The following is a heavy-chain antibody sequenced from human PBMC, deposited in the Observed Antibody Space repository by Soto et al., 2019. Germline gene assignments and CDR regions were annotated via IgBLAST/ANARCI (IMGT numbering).Heavy chain of an antibody. CDR1: GFTFSSYG. V-gene: IGHV3-30*18. CDR2: ISYDGSNK. Sequence: GGSLRLSCAASGFTFSSYGMHWVRQAPGKGLEWVAVISYDGSNKYYADSVKGRFTISRDNSKNTLYLQMNSLRAEDTAVYYCAKDKVAPRYYFDYWGQGTRVTVSS. D-gene: IGHD2-15*01. CDR3: AKDKVAPRYYFDY. J-gene: IGHJ4*02.